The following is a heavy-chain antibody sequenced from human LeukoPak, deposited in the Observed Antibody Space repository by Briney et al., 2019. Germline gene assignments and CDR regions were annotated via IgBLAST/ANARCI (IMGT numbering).Heavy chain of an antibody. CDR3: ARVWVGRWLDYDY. CDR1: GYTFTSYD. CDR2: INPNSGGT. V-gene: IGHV1-2*02. D-gene: IGHD6-19*01. Sequence: GASVKVSCKASGYTFTSYDINWVRQATGQGLEWMGWINPNSGGTNYAQKFQGRVTMTRDTSISTAYMELSRLRSDDTAVYYCARVWVGRWLDYDYWGQGTLVTVSS. J-gene: IGHJ4*02.